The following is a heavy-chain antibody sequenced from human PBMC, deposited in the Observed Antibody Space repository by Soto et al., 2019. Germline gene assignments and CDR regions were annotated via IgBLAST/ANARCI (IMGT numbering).Heavy chain of an antibody. CDR2: IYYSGST. CDR1: GGSISSGGCY. Sequence: PSETLSVTCTVSGGSISSGGCYWSWIHQHPGKGLEWIGYIYYSGSTYYNPSLKSRVTISVDTSKNQFSLKLSSVTAADTAVYYCAREPPYYYDSSGSSQDYWGQGTLVTVSS. V-gene: IGHV4-31*03. CDR3: AREPPYYYDSSGSSQDY. J-gene: IGHJ4*02. D-gene: IGHD3-22*01.